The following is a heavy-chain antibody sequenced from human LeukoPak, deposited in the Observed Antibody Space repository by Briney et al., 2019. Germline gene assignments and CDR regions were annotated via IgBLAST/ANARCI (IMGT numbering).Heavy chain of an antibody. CDR2: INHRGST. CDR1: VGSFSGYY. J-gene: IGHJ6*03. Sequence: PSETLSLTCAVYVGSFSGYYWSWIRQPPGKGLEWIGEINHRGSTNYNPSLKSRVTISVDTSKNQFSLKLSSVTAADTAVYYCARDRRGYVDTAMVTWAGYYYYMDVWGKGTTVTVSS. D-gene: IGHD5-18*01. CDR3: ARDRRGYVDTAMVTWAGYYYYMDV. V-gene: IGHV4-34*01.